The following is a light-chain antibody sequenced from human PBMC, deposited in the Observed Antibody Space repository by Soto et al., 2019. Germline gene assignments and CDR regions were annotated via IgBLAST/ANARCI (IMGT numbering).Light chain of an antibody. CDR1: QSISSY. V-gene: IGKV1-16*01. CDR3: QQYNSYPWT. CDR2: AAS. Sequence: DIQPTQSQSSLSASVGDSVTLTGRASQSISSYLNWYQQKPGNAPKLLIYAASSLQSGVPSRFSGSGSGTQFTLTISSLQPDDFATYYCQQYNSYPWTFSQGTKVDIK. J-gene: IGKJ1*01.